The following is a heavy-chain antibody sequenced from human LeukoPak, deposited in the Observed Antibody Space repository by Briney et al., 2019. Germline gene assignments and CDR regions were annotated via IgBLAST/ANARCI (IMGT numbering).Heavy chain of an antibody. D-gene: IGHD3-3*01. CDR1: GYTLTELS. CDR2: FDPEDGET. V-gene: IGHV1-24*01. CDR3: ARRTWDDFWSGYFY. J-gene: IGHJ4*02. Sequence: ASVKVSCKVSGYTLTELSMHWVRQAPGKGLEWMGGFDPEDGETIYAQKFQGRVTMTEDTSTDTAYMELSSLRSEDTAVYYCARRTWDDFWSGYFYWGQGTLVTVSS.